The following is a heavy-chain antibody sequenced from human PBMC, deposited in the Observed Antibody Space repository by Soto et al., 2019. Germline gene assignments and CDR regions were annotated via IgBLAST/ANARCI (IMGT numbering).Heavy chain of an antibody. Sequence: ASVKVSCKASGYTFTSYGISWVRQAPGQGLEWMGWISAYNGNTNYAQKLQGRVTMTTDTSTSTAYMELRSLRSDDTAVYYCARGAYSSGWCGDAFDIWGQGTMVTVSS. J-gene: IGHJ3*02. CDR2: ISAYNGNT. D-gene: IGHD6-19*01. CDR1: GYTFTSYG. V-gene: IGHV1-18*04. CDR3: ARGAYSSGWCGDAFDI.